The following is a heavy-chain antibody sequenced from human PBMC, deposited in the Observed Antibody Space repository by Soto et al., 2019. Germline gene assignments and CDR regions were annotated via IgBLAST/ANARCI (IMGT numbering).Heavy chain of an antibody. V-gene: IGHV1-2*04. J-gene: IGHJ6*02. CDR2: INSYSVGT. Sequence: ASVKVSWKASGYTFIGYYMHWVRHAPGQKTERMGWINSYSVGTNYAQKCQGWVTMTRDTSISTAYMELSRLRSDDTAVYYCARVYFEQCLFSAYNYHSYGMDVWGQGTTCTESS. CDR3: ARVYFEQCLFSAYNYHSYGMDV. CDR1: GYTFIGYY. D-gene: IGHD3-9*01.